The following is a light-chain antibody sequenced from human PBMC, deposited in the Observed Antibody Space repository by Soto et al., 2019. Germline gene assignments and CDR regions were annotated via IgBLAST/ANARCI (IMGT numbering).Light chain of an antibody. CDR1: SSDVGGYNY. V-gene: IGLV2-14*01. CDR2: GVT. Sequence: QSALTQPASVSGSPGQSITISCTGTSSDVGGYNYVSWYQQHPGKAPKLMIYGVTNRPSGVSNRFSGSKSGNTASLTISGLQAEDEADYYCSSYTTSITRSLVFGGGTKLTVL. CDR3: SSYTTSITRSLV. J-gene: IGLJ2*01.